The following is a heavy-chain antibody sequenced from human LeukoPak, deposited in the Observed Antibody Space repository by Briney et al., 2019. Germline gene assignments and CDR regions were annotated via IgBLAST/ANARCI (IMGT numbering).Heavy chain of an antibody. CDR1: GYTFTGYY. CDR3: ARDVRGIVVVPHWYFDL. J-gene: IGHJ2*01. CDR2: INPSGGST. D-gene: IGHD3-22*01. Sequence: ASVKVSCKASGYTFTGYYMHWVRQAPGQGLEWMGIINPSGGSTSYAQKFQGRVTMTRDTSTSTVYVELSSLRSEDTAVYYCARDVRGIVVVPHWYFDLWGRGTLVTVSS. V-gene: IGHV1-46*01.